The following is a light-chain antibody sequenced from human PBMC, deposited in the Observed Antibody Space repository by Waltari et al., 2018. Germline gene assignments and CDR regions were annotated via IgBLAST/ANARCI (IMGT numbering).Light chain of an antibody. V-gene: IGKV3-11*01. CDR1: QSVSSY. CDR2: DAS. CDR3: QQRSNWPAIT. J-gene: IGKJ5*01. Sequence: EIVLTQSPATLSLSPGERATLSCRASQSVSSYLAWYQQKPGQAPRHLIYDASNMATGIPARFSGSGSGTSFTLTISILEPEDFAVYYCQQRSNWPAITFGQGTRLEIK.